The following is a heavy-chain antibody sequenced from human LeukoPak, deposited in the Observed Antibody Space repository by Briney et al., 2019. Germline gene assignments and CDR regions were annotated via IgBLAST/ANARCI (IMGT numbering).Heavy chain of an antibody. Sequence: GASVKVSCKASGGTFSNYAISWVRQAPGQGLEWMGGIIPIFGTANYAQKFQGRVTITADESTSTAYMELSSLRSEDTAVYYCARAGLSRRDAFDIWGQGTMVTVSS. V-gene: IGHV1-69*13. J-gene: IGHJ3*02. CDR1: GGTFSNYA. CDR2: IIPIFGTA. CDR3: ARAGLSRRDAFDI. D-gene: IGHD6-25*01.